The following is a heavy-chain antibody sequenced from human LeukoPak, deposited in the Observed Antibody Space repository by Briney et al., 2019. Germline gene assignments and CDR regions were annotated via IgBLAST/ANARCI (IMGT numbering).Heavy chain of an antibody. CDR3: AREYIVLMVYATGTFDP. Sequence: SETLSLTCTVSGGSISSGSYYWSWIRQPAGKGLEWIGRIYTSGSTNYNPSLKSRVTISVDTSKNQFSLKLSSVTAADTAVYYCAREYIVLMVYATGTFDPWGQGTLVTASS. V-gene: IGHV4-61*02. D-gene: IGHD2-8*01. J-gene: IGHJ5*02. CDR1: GGSISSGSYY. CDR2: IYTSGST.